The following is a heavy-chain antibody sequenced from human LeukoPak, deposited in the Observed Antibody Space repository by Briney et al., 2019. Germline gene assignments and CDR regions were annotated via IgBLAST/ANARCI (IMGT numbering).Heavy chain of an antibody. D-gene: IGHD2-15*01. CDR2: ISGSGGST. Sequence: TGGSLRLSCAASGFTFSSYAMSWVRQAPGKGLEWVSAISGSGGSTYYADSVKGRFTISGDNSKNTLYLQMNSLRAEDTAVYYCAKDVAVGYCSGGSCYIYFDYWGQGTLVTVSS. J-gene: IGHJ4*02. V-gene: IGHV3-23*01. CDR3: AKDVAVGYCSGGSCYIYFDY. CDR1: GFTFSSYA.